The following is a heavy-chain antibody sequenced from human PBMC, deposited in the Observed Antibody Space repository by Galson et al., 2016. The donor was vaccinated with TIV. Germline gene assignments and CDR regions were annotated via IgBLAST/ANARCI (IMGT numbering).Heavy chain of an antibody. V-gene: IGHV3-30-3*01. J-gene: IGHJ4*02. CDR2: ISHDENNK. Sequence: SLRLSCAASGFTFDSYTFHWVRQTPGKGLEWVAIISHDENNKDFADSVQGQLTISRDSSKNTVFLQMNSRGLEDTAVYYCTRDGRGNWKYVDYFDYWGQGTLVTVSS. D-gene: IGHD1-7*01. CDR1: GFTFDSYT. CDR3: TRDGRGNWKYVDYFDY.